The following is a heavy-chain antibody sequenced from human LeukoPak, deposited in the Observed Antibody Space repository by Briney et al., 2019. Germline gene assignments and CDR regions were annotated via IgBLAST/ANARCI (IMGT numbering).Heavy chain of an antibody. D-gene: IGHD5-18*01. J-gene: IGHJ4*02. CDR2: INSDGSST. Sequence: PGGSLRLSCAASGFTFSSYWMHWVRQAPGKGLVWVSRINSDGSSTSYADSVKGRFTISRDNAKNPLYLQMNSLRAEDTAVYYCARDLITPTAMVTGGVDYWGQGTLVTVAS. CDR1: GFTFSSYW. CDR3: ARDLITPTAMVTGGVDY. V-gene: IGHV3-74*01.